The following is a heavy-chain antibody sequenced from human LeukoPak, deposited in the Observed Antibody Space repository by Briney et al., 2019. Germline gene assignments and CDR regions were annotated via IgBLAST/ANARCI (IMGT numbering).Heavy chain of an antibody. CDR1: GGTFSSYA. D-gene: IGHD4-17*01. Sequence: SVKVSCKASGGTFSSYAISWVRQAPGQGLEWMGGIIPIFGTANYAQKFQGRVTITTDESTSTAYMELSSLRSEDTAVYYCASNGDYINWFDPWGQGTLVTVSS. J-gene: IGHJ5*02. CDR3: ASNGDYINWFDP. CDR2: IIPIFGTA. V-gene: IGHV1-69*05.